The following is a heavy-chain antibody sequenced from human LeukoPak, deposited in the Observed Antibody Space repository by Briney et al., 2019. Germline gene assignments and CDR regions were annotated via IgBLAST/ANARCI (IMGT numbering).Heavy chain of an antibody. D-gene: IGHD4-17*01. J-gene: IGHJ4*02. CDR1: GYTFTSYY. CDR2: INPSGGST. V-gene: IGHV1-46*01. CDR3: ARNPVTTKYFDY. Sequence: GASVKVSCKASGYTFTSYYMHWVRQAPGQGLEWMGIINPSGGSTRYAQKFQGRVTMTRDTSTSTVHMELSSLRSEDTAVYYCARNPVTTKYFDYWGQGTLVTVSS.